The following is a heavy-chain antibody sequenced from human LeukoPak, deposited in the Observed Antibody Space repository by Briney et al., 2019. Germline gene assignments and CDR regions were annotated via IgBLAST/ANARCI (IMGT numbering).Heavy chain of an antibody. CDR1: GDSIRSHY. D-gene: IGHD5-24*01. Sequence: PSETLSLTCTVSGDSIRSHYCAWIPNSPGKDLKWIGHIYNSATTDYNPSFKSRVTISLDTSKKQFSLKMTSVTALDSAVYYCARGGEGYNDDAFEVWGLGTAVTVSS. CDR2: IYNSATT. J-gene: IGHJ3*01. V-gene: IGHV4-59*11. CDR3: ARGGEGYNDDAFEV.